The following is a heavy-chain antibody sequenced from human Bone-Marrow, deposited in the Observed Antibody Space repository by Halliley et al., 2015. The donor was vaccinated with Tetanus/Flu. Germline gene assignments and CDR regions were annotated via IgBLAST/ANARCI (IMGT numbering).Heavy chain of an antibody. J-gene: IGHJ5*02. Sequence: NQGGITTYNPSLKGRVTISVDTSKNQFSLKRSSVSAADTAVYYCAREEGLQVSLVQAGWLDLWGQGNLVTVSA. D-gene: IGHD5-18*01. CDR2: NQGGIT. CDR3: AREEGLQVSLVQAGWLDL. V-gene: IGHV4-34*01.